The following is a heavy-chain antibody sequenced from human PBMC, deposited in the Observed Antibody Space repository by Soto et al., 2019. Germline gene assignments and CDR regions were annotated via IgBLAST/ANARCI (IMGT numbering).Heavy chain of an antibody. J-gene: IGHJ6*02. CDR3: ARVGLELIYYYYGMDL. Sequence: SVKVSCKASGGTFSSYAISWVRQAPGQGLEWMGGIIPIFGTANYAQKFQGRVTITADESTSTAYMELSSLRSEDTAAYYCARVGLELIYYYYGMDLWGQGTTVTV. CDR2: IIPIFGTA. V-gene: IGHV1-69*13. CDR1: GGTFSSYA. D-gene: IGHD1-7*01.